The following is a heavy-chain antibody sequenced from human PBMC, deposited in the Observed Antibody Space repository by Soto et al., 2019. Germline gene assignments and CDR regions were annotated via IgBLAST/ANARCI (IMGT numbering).Heavy chain of an antibody. CDR3: ARARGLDRGPYGMDV. J-gene: IGHJ6*02. D-gene: IGHD2-2*03. CDR2: ISYDGSNK. V-gene: IGHV3-30-3*01. Sequence: QVQLVESGGGVVQPGRSLRLSCAASGFTFSSYAMHWVRQAPGKGLEWVAVISYDGSNKYYADSVKGRFTISRDNSKNTLDLQMNSLRAEDTAVYYCARARGLDRGPYGMDVWGQGTTVTVSS. CDR1: GFTFSSYA.